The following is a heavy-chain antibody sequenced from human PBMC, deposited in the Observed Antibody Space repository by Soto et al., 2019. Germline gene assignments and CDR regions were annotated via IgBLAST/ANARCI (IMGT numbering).Heavy chain of an antibody. D-gene: IGHD6-13*01. CDR3: ARDRGAVAGTRYYYGMDV. J-gene: IGHJ6*02. CDR2: IWYDGTNK. CDR1: GFTFSSYG. Sequence: QVQLVESGGGVVQPGRSLRLSCAASGFTFSSYGMHWVRQAPGKGLEWVAVIWYDGTNKYYADSVKRRFTISRDNSKNTLYLQMNRLRAEDTAVYYCARDRGAVAGTRYYYGMDVWGQGTTVTVSS. V-gene: IGHV3-33*01.